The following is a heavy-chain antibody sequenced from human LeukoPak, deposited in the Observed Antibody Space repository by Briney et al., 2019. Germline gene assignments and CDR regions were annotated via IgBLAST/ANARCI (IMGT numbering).Heavy chain of an antibody. J-gene: IGHJ4*02. CDR2: INHSGST. Sequence: PSETLSLTCAVYGGSFSGYYWSWIRQLPGKGLEWIGEINHSGSTNYNPSLKSRVTISVDTSKNQFSLKLSSVTAADTAVYYCAGQMTTVTYYFDYWGQGTLVTVSS. D-gene: IGHD4-11*01. V-gene: IGHV4-34*01. CDR3: AGQMTTVTYYFDY. CDR1: GGSFSGYY.